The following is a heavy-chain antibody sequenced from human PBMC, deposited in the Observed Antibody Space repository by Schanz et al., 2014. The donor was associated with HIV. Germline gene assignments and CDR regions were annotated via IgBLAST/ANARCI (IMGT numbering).Heavy chain of an antibody. V-gene: IGHV1-69*01. CDR1: GGSFSNYA. D-gene: IGHD6-13*01. CDR2: IIPLFGTS. Sequence: QVQLVQSGAEVKKPGSSVKVSCKASGGSFSNYAFLWVRQAPGQGLEWMGGIIPLFGTSNYAQKFQGRATITADESTSTAYMELSSLRSEDTAVYYCARDSPVAAGTLDYWGQGTLVTVSS. CDR3: ARDSPVAAGTLDY. J-gene: IGHJ4*02.